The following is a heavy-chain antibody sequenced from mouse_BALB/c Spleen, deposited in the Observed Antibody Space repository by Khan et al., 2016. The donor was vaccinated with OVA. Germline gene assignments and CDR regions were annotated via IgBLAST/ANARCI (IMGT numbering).Heavy chain of an antibody. CDR3: ARRNYFGYTFAY. CDR1: GYTFTEYY. CDR2: ISPGSGDT. J-gene: IGHJ3*01. V-gene: IGHV1-77*01. D-gene: IGHD1-2*01. Sequence: QVQLKQSGAELARPGASVKLSCKASGYTFTEYYINWVKQRTGQGLEWIGEISPGSGDTYYNAKFKGQATLTADKSSSTAYMQLSSLTSEASAVYFCARRNYFGYTFAYWGQGTLGTVSA.